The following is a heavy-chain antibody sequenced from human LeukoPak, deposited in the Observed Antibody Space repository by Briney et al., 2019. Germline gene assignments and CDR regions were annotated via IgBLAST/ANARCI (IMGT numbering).Heavy chain of an antibody. J-gene: IGHJ5*02. CDR1: GGSFSGYY. CDR3: ARIVPFSITTYGTNWFDP. CDR2: INHSGST. Sequence: SETLSLTCAVYGGSFSGYYRSWIRQPPGKGLEWIGEINHSGSTKYNPSLKSRVTMSVDTSKNQLSLKMTSVTAADTAVYYCARIVPFSITTYGTNWFDPWGQGTLVTVSS. D-gene: IGHD3-3*01. V-gene: IGHV4-34*01.